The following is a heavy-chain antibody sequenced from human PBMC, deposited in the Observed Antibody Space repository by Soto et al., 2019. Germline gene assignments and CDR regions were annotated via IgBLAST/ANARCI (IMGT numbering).Heavy chain of an antibody. CDR2: LYYSGGT. CDR1: GGSISSGGYY. J-gene: IGHJ4*02. D-gene: IGHD1-1*01. V-gene: IGHV4-31*03. Sequence: QVQLQESGPGLVKPSQTLSLTCTVSGGSISSGGYYWSWIRQPPGKGLEWIGYLYYSGGTYYNPSLKSRVTISVDTSKNQCSLKLSSVTAADTAVYYGARNPVDDSLDYWGQGTLVTVSS. CDR3: ARNPVDDSLDY.